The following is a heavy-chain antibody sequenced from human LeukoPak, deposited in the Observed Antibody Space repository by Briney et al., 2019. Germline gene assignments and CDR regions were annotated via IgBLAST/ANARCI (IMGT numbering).Heavy chain of an antibody. CDR2: ISNTGGST. D-gene: IGHD2-15*01. CDR3: AQQVGYCSSGRCFFTY. CDR1: GFSFNNYA. V-gene: IGHV3-23*01. J-gene: IGHJ1*01. Sequence: GGSLRLSCAASGFSFNNYAMRWVRQAPGKGLEWVSAISNTGGSTYYADSVKGRFTISRDKSKNTLSLQMNSLRAEDTAVYYCAQQVGYCSSGRCFFTYWGQGTLVTVSS.